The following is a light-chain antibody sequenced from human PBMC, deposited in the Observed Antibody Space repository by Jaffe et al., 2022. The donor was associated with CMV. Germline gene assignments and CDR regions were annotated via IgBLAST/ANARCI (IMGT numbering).Light chain of an antibody. CDR1: QTISNNF. CDR3: QQYDTIPYT. Sequence: EVVLRQSPGTLSLSPGERATLSCRASQTISNNFVAWFQQKPGQAPRLLISGASNRATGIPDRFSGSGSGTDFTLTISRVEAEDFAVYFCQQYDTIPYTFGQGTKLDFK. CDR2: GAS. J-gene: IGKJ2*01. V-gene: IGKV3-20*01.